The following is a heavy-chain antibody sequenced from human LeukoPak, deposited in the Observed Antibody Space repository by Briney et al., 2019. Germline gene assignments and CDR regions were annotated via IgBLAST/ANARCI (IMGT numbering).Heavy chain of an antibody. Sequence: PSETLSLTCAVYGGSFSGYYWSWIRQPPGKGLEWIGEINHSGSTNYNPSLKSRVTISVDTSKNQFSLKLSSVTAADTAVYYCARGSREMATIYYFDYWGQGTLVTVSS. D-gene: IGHD5-24*01. J-gene: IGHJ4*02. V-gene: IGHV4-34*01. CDR2: INHSGST. CDR3: ARGSREMATIYYFDY. CDR1: GGSFSGYY.